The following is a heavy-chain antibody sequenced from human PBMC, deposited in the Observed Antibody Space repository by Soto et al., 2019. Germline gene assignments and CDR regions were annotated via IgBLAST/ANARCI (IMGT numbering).Heavy chain of an antibody. D-gene: IGHD6-6*01. Sequence: SQTPSLTCAISGGSVSCNNAALNWIRESPSRGPEWLGRTYYRSKWYNDYAVSVKSRITINPDTSKNQFSLQLNSVTPEDTAVYYCAREWEYSSSSYRIYWYFDLWGRGTLVTVSS. V-gene: IGHV6-1*01. CDR3: AREWEYSSSSYRIYWYFDL. CDR2: TYYRSKWYN. CDR1: GGSVSCNNAA. J-gene: IGHJ2*01.